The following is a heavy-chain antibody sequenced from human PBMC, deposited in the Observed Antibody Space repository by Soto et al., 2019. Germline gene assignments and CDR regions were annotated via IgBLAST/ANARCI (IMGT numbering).Heavy chain of an antibody. CDR1: GGSSISYY. CDR2: IYDSGNT. V-gene: IGHV4-59*04. CDR3: ARRSSTGWYDY. D-gene: IGHD6-19*01. J-gene: IGHJ4*02. Sequence: LETHSHTSTVSGGSSISYYWSWIRQPTGKGLEWIGYIYDSGNTYHNPSLKSRVTISVDTSKHQFSLKLSSVTAADTAVYYCARRSSTGWYDYWGQGTLLTVSS.